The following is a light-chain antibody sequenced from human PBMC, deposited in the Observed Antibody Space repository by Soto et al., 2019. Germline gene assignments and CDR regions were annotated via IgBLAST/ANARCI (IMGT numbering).Light chain of an antibody. CDR2: GAS. CDR1: QSVSSN. J-gene: IGKJ5*01. V-gene: IGKV3-15*01. Sequence: EIVMTQPPATLSVSPGERSTLSCRASQSVSSNFAWYQQKPGQXPRXXIYGASSRATGIPVRFSAILYGTAGTINLSSLQSEDGEVYDGQQYNNWPLTFGQGTRLEI. CDR3: QQYNNWPLT.